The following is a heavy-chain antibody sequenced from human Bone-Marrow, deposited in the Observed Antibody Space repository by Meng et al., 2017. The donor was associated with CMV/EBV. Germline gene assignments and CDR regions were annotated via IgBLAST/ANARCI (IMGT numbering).Heavy chain of an antibody. J-gene: IGHJ6*02. V-gene: IGHV1-46*01. Sequence: ASVKVSCKASGYTFTSYYMHWVRQAPGQGLEWMGIINPSGGSTSYAQKFQGRVTMTRDTSTSIVYMELSSLRSEDTAVYYCARDYYDFWSGYSSLRMDVWGQGTTVTVSS. D-gene: IGHD3-3*01. CDR3: ARDYYDFWSGYSSLRMDV. CDR1: GYTFTSYY. CDR2: INPSGGST.